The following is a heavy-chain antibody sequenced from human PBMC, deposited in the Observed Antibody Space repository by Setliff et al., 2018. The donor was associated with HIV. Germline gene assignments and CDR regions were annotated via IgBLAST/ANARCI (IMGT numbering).Heavy chain of an antibody. CDR2: ISPNSGDT. Sequence: ASVKVSCKASGYTFTSYYIHWVRQAPGQGLEWMGRISPNSGDTNYAQKFKGRVTMTRDTSISTAYMEVTRLRSDDTAVYYCARGSTAVNYYYYYIDVWGKGTTVTVSS. V-gene: IGHV1-2*06. CDR1: GYTFTSYY. CDR3: ARGSTAVNYYYYYIDV. D-gene: IGHD2-2*01. J-gene: IGHJ6*03.